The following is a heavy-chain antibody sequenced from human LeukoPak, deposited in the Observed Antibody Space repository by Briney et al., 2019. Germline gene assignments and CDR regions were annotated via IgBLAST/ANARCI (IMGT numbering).Heavy chain of an antibody. V-gene: IGHV4-59*01. D-gene: IGHD5-12*01. CDR2: IYYSGST. J-gene: IGHJ6*03. CDR3: ATDIVATTRNYYYYYMDV. Sequence: SETLSLTCTVSGGSISSYYWSWIRQPPGKGLEWFGYIYYSGSTNYNPSLKSRVTISVDTSKNQFSLKLSSVTAADTAVYYCATDIVATTRNYYYYYMDVWGKGTTVTVSS. CDR1: GGSISSYY.